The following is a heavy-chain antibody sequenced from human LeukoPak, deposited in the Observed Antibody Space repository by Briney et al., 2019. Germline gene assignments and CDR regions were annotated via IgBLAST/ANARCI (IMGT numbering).Heavy chain of an antibody. D-gene: IGHD2-15*01. CDR2: ISSSSSYI. CDR3: ARDAQFCSGGSCYRYFDY. Sequence: GGSLRLSCAASGFTFSSYEMNWVRQAPGKGLEWVSSISSSSSYIYYADSVKGRFTISRDNAKNSLYLQMNSLRAEDTAMYYCARDAQFCSGGSCYRYFDYWAQGTLVTVSS. J-gene: IGHJ4*02. CDR1: GFTFSSYE. V-gene: IGHV3-21*01.